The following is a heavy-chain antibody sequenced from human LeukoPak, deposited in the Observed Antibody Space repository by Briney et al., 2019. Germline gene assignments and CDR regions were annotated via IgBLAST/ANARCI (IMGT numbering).Heavy chain of an antibody. CDR1: GYTFTSYG. J-gene: IGHJ4*02. Sequence: GASVKVSCKASGYTFTSYGISWVRQAPGQGLEWMGGIIPIFGTANYAQKFQGRVTITTDESTSTAYMELSSLRSEDTAVYYCASRSPGYSSAEGVDYWGQGTLVTVSS. CDR3: ASRSPGYSSAEGVDY. V-gene: IGHV1-69*05. CDR2: IIPIFGTA. D-gene: IGHD6-19*01.